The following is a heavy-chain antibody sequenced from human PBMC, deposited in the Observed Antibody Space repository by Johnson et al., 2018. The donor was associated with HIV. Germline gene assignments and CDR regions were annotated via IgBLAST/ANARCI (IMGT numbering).Heavy chain of an antibody. D-gene: IGHD3-3*01. Sequence: QVQLVESGGGLVKPGGSLRLSCAASGFTFSDYYMSWIRQAPGKGLEWVSYISSSGSTIYYADSVKGRFTISRDNSKNTLYLQMNSLRPEDTAVYYCAKPPQAILTVFGVALPGDIWGQGTMVTVSS. CDR3: AKPPQAILTVFGVALPGDI. V-gene: IGHV3-11*04. CDR2: ISSSGSTI. J-gene: IGHJ3*02. CDR1: GFTFSDYY.